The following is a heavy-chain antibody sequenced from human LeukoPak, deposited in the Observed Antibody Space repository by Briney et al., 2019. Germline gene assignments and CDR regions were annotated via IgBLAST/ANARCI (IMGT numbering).Heavy chain of an antibody. Sequence: GGSLRLSCAASGFIFTAYGMHWVRQAPGKGLEWVAVISHDLTYQAYADSVKGRFTISRDDSKNTLYVQMNSLRTEDTAFYYRARDVNNYFDYWGLGTLVTVSS. CDR1: GFIFTAYG. V-gene: IGHV3-30*03. CDR2: ISHDLTYQ. CDR3: ARDVNNYFDY. J-gene: IGHJ4*02.